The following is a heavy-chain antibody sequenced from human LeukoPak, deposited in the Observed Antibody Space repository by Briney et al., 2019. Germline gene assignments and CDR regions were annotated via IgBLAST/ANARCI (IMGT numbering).Heavy chain of an antibody. CDR3: AISMITFGGVIVNDAFDI. J-gene: IGHJ3*02. V-gene: IGHV1-2*02. CDR1: GYTFTGYY. Sequence: ASVKVSCKASGYTFTGYYMHWVRQAPRQGHEWMGWINPNSGGTNYAQKFQGRVTMTRDTSISTAYMELSRLRSDDTAVYYCAISMITFGGVIVNDAFDIWGQGTMVTVSS. CDR2: INPNSGGT. D-gene: IGHD3-16*02.